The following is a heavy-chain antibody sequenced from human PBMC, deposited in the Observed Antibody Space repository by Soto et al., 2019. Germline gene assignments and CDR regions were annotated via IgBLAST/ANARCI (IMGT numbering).Heavy chain of an antibody. D-gene: IGHD6-13*01. V-gene: IGHV1-69*01. J-gene: IGHJ4*02. Sequence: QVQLVQSGAELKKPGSSVRVSCKISGDSFSSYAISWVRQAPGEGLEWVGGIIPIFETANYAQKFQGRVTITAVESTTTAYMEVTRLRPEDTAIFYCAASDSSSWQHDYWGQGTLFTVSS. CDR3: AASDSSSWQHDY. CDR2: IIPIFETA. CDR1: GDSFSSYA.